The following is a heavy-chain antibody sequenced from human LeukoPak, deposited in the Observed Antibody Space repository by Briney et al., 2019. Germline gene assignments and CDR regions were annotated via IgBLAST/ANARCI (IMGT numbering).Heavy chain of an antibody. D-gene: IGHD3-22*01. CDR2: IYSSGSS. Sequence: SETLSLTCTVSGGSISSYYWSWIRQPAGRGLEWIGRIYSSGSSNHNPPLKSRVTMSVDTSKNQFSLRLRSVTAADTAVYYCARMYDSSGYYYPFDYWGQGTLVTVSS. V-gene: IGHV4-4*07. J-gene: IGHJ4*02. CDR3: ARMYDSSGYYYPFDY. CDR1: GGSISSYY.